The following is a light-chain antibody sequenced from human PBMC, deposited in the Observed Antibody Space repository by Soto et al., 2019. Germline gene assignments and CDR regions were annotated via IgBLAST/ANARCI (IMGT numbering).Light chain of an antibody. J-gene: IGKJ4*01. CDR3: QQYHNKLALT. Sequence: MTHSPSTLPGAGEDSSTLSSRASQSIGTWLAWYQQKPGKAPKLLIYDASNLETGLPSRFSGGGSGTDFTFTIGSLQIEDIAIYYCQQYHNKLALTCGGGTQVDIK. CDR1: QSIGTW. CDR2: DAS. V-gene: IGKV1-33*01.